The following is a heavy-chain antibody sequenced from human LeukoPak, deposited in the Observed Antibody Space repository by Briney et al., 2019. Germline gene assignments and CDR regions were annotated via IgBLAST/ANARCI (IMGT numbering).Heavy chain of an antibody. CDR3: ARDFPSTHDSRLGDY. V-gene: IGHV4-39*07. Sequence: SETLSLTCTVSGGSISSSSYYWGWIRQPPGKGLEWIGSIYYSGSTYYNPSLKSRVTISVDTSKNQFSLKLSSVTAADTAVYYCARDFPSTHDSRLGDYWGQGTLVTVSS. CDR1: GGSISSSSYY. J-gene: IGHJ4*02. D-gene: IGHD3-22*01. CDR2: IYYSGST.